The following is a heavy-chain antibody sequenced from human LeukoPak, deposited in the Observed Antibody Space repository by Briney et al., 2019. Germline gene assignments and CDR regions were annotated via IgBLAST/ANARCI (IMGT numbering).Heavy chain of an antibody. D-gene: IGHD3-10*01. Sequence: GGSLRLSCAASGFTFSSSAMNWVRQAPGKGLEWVSTISGSGDRTYYADSVKGRFTISRDNSKNTLFLQMNSLRAEDTAVYYCAKGYYGSGSYGWFDYWGQGTLVTVAS. V-gene: IGHV3-23*01. CDR3: AKGYYGSGSYGWFDY. J-gene: IGHJ4*02. CDR2: ISGSGDRT. CDR1: GFTFSSSA.